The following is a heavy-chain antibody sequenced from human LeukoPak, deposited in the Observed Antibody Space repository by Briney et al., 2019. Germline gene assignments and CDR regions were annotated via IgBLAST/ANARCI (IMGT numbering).Heavy chain of an antibody. CDR2: ISAYNGNT. CDR1: GYIFTNYG. CDR3: ARAGYSRFVDDLDY. V-gene: IGHV1-18*01. Sequence: GASVKVSCKTSGYIFTNYGINWVRQAPGQGLEWMGWISAYNGNTKYTQKLQDRVTMTTDLSTSTAYMELKTLRSDDTAVYFCARAGYSRFVDDLDYWGQGTLVIVSS. D-gene: IGHD1-26*01. J-gene: IGHJ4*02.